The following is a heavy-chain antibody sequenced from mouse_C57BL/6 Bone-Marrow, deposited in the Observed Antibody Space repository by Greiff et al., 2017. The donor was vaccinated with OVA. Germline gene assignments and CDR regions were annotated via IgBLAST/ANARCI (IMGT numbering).Heavy chain of an antibody. CDR3: ARVSYYYLDY. J-gene: IGHJ2*01. Sequence: VQLQQSGPELVKPGASVKIPCKASGYTFTDYNMDWVKQSHGKSLEWIGDINPNNGGTIYNQKFKGKATLTVDKSSSTAYMELRSLTSEDTAVYYCARVSYYYLDYWGQGTTLTVSS. V-gene: IGHV1-18*01. CDR1: GYTFTDYN. CDR2: INPNNGGT. D-gene: IGHD1-1*01.